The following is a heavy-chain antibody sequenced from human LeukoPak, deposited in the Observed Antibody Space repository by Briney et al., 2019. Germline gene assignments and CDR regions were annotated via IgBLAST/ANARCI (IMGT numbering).Heavy chain of an antibody. CDR3: VRDRVQYYGSGSFPDY. CDR2: ISYDGSNK. J-gene: IGHJ4*02. Sequence: GGSLRLSCAASGFTFSSYAMHWVRQAPGKGLEWVAVISYDGSNKYYADSVRGRFTISRDNSKNTLYLQMNSLRAEDTAVYYCVRDRVQYYGSGSFPDYWGQGTLVTVSS. V-gene: IGHV3-30*04. D-gene: IGHD3-10*01. CDR1: GFTFSSYA.